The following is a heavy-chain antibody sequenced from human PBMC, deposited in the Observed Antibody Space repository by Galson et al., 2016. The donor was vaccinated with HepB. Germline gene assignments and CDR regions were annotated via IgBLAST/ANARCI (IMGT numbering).Heavy chain of an antibody. CDR1: GFTVSSNY. CDR2: ISGGGGST. V-gene: IGHV3-23*01. Sequence: SLRLSCAASGFTVSSNYMSWVRQAPGKGLEWVSAISGGGGSTYYADSVKGRFTISRDNSKNTLYLQMNSLRAEDTAVYYCAKSQALAAAGRVGTFDYWGQGTLVTVSS. D-gene: IGHD6-13*01. CDR3: AKSQALAAAGRVGTFDY. J-gene: IGHJ4*02.